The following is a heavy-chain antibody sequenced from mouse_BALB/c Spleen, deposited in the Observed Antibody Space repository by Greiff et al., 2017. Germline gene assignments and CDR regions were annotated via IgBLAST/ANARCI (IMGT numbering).Heavy chain of an antibody. V-gene: IGHV15-2*02. CDR3: AMPGYYGS. CDR2: ILPSIGRI. CDR1: DSEVFPLAY. J-gene: IGHJ4*01. Sequence: QVQLQQSGSELRSPGASVKLSCKDSDSEVFPLAYMCWVRQKPGHGVEWIRDILPSIGRIIYGVKFEDRATLDADTVSNTAYLELSSLTAEDSAIYYGAMPGYYGSRGQGTSVTVSS. D-gene: IGHD1-1*01.